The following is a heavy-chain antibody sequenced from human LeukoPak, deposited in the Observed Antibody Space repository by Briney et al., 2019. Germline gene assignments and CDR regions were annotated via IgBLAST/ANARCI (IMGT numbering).Heavy chain of an antibody. CDR3: ARVRRAFGAFDI. V-gene: IGHV4-59*01. Sequence: PSETLSLTCTVSGGSISSYYWSWIRQPPRKGLEWIGYIYYSGSTNYNPSLKSRVTISVDTSKNQFSLKLSSVTAADTAVYYCARVRRAFGAFDIWGQGTMVTVSS. D-gene: IGHD3-16*01. CDR1: GGSISSYY. CDR2: IYYSGST. J-gene: IGHJ3*02.